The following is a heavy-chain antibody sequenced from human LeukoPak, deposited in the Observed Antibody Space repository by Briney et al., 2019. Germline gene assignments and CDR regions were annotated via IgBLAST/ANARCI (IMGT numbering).Heavy chain of an antibody. CDR3: ARSRGYRKYYFDY. J-gene: IGHJ4*02. V-gene: IGHV4-34*01. Sequence: PSETLSLTCAFYGGSFSGYYWSWIRKPPGKGREWIGEINHSGGTNYNPSLKSRVTISVDTSKNQFSLKLSSVTAADTAVYYCARSRGYRKYYFDYWGQGTLVTVSS. CDR2: INHSGGT. CDR1: GGSFSGYY. D-gene: IGHD5-18*01.